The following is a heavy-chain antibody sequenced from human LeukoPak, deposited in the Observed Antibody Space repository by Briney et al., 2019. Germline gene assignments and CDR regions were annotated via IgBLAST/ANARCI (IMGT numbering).Heavy chain of an antibody. Sequence: ASVKVSCKASGYTFTSYAMNWVRQAPGQGLEWMGWIKTNTRNPTYAQGFTGRFVFSLDASVSTAYLQISNLKAEDTAVYYCARGARWGQQKVIIYGMDIWGQGTTVTVSS. CDR2: IKTNTRNP. V-gene: IGHV7-4-1*02. CDR1: GYTFTSYA. D-gene: IGHD6-13*01. CDR3: ARGARWGQQKVIIYGMDI. J-gene: IGHJ6*02.